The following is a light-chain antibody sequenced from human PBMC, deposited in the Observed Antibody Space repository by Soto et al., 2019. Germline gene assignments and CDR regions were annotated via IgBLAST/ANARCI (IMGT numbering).Light chain of an antibody. CDR2: GAS. Sequence: EIVLTQSPGTLSLSPGERATLSCRASESVSSSYLAWYQQKPGQAPRLLXYGASSRATGIPDRFSGSGSGTDFTLTISSLQPDDFATYYCQQYNSYSPITFGQGTRLEI. CDR3: QQYNSYSPIT. CDR1: ESVSSSY. J-gene: IGKJ5*01. V-gene: IGKV3-20*01.